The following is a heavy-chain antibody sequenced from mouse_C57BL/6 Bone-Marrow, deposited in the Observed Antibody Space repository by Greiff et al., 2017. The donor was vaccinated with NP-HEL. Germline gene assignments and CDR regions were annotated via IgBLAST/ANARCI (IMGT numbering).Heavy chain of an antibody. Sequence: VKLVESGAELARPGASVKLSCKASGYTFTSYGISWVKQRTGQGLEWIGEIYPRSGNTYYNEKFKGKATLTADKSSSTAYMELRSLTSEDSAVYFCARLRGLPAWFAYWGQGTLVTVSA. D-gene: IGHD2-4*01. J-gene: IGHJ3*01. CDR2: IYPRSGNT. CDR1: GYTFTSYG. CDR3: ARLRGLPAWFAY. V-gene: IGHV1-81*01.